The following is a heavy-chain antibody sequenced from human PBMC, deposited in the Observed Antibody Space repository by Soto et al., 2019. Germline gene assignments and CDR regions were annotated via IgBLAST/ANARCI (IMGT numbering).Heavy chain of an antibody. D-gene: IGHD6-6*01. V-gene: IGHV1-2*02. CDR1: GYTFTGYY. Sequence: ASVKVSCKASGYTFTGYYMHWVRQAPGQGLEWMGWINPNSGGINYAQKFQGRVTMTRDTSISTAYMELSRLRSDDTAVYYCARAARRLWFDPWGQGTLVTVSS. CDR3: ARAARRLWFDP. CDR2: INPNSGGI. J-gene: IGHJ5*02.